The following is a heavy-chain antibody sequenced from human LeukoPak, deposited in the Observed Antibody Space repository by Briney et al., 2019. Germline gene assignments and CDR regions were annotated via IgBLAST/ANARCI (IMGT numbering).Heavy chain of an antibody. V-gene: IGHV1-69*05. CDR1: VCTFSSYA. CDR2: MIPIFGTE. Sequence: GGSLKVSCKASVCTFSSYAICWVRQAPGQGLEWRGGMIPIFGTENYAQKFPGRVTITTHESTRTAYMELSSLRWQDTAVYYCARLVRRLPQPAPSDAFDMWGEGTLVTVSS. D-gene: IGHD3-10*01. J-gene: IGHJ3*02. CDR3: ARLVRRLPQPAPSDAFDM.